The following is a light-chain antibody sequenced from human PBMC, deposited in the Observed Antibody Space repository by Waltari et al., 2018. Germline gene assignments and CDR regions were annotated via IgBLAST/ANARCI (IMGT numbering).Light chain of an antibody. CDR1: NIGSKS. J-gene: IGLJ3*02. CDR2: DDS. V-gene: IGLV3-21*02. Sequence: SYVLTQPPSVSVAPGQTATITCGGDNIGSKSVPWYQKKPGQAPVLVVFDDSDRPSGIPERLSGSNSDNTATLSISRVEAGDEADYYCQVWDSSSDHWLFGGGTELTVL. CDR3: QVWDSSSDHWL.